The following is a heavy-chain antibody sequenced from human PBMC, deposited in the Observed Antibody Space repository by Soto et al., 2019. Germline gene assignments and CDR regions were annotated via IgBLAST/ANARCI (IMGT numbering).Heavy chain of an antibody. CDR1: GFIFEDYA. Sequence: EVQLVESGGRLVQPGRSLRLSCAASGFIFEDYAMHWIRQVPGKGLEWVSSINWNGGRIAYADSVKGRFTISRDNTKNSLYLQMDRLRAEDTAFYYCTKTPYYXXXXXXXSPFDHWGQGTLVTVSS. CDR2: INWNGGRI. J-gene: IGHJ4*02. D-gene: IGHD3-10*01. CDR3: TKTPYYXXXXXXXSPFDH. V-gene: IGHV3-9*01.